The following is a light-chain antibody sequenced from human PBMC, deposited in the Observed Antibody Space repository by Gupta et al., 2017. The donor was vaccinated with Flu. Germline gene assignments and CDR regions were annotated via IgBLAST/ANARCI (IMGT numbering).Light chain of an antibody. J-gene: IGKJ3*01. V-gene: IGKV2-28*01. CDR1: RSCRHNNGKNY. Sequence: TAGEAASICCSTNRSCRHNNGKNYLDWYMQKQGQAPQLLIYLGSTREAGVPDRFSGGGYGKDVTLKISRGEEEDVGVYYCQQAQQSSLFTFGHGTQVDIK. CDR3: QQAQQSSLFT. CDR2: LGS.